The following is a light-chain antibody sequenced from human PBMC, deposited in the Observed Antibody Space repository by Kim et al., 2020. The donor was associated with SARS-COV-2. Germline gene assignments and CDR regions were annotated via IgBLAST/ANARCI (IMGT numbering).Light chain of an antibody. J-gene: IGKJ4*01. CDR1: QDISNC. Sequence: SASGVARVTIPCQASQDISNCLTGYQQKPGKAPKLRIYDASNLETGVQSRFSGRGSGTDLTFTISSLQPEDIAPYYCQQYDNLPSFGGGTKVDIK. V-gene: IGKV1-33*01. CDR2: DAS. CDR3: QQYDNLPS.